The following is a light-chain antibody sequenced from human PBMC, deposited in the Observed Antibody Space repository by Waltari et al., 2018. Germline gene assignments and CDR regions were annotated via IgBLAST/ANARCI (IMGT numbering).Light chain of an antibody. J-gene: IGLJ3*02. Sequence: QSALTQPASVSGSLGQSITIPRTGGSSDVGAYNLVSWYQQHPGKAHKVMIYDVTERPSGISNRFSGSKSGYTASLTISGLQAEDEADYYCGSFTTSYTWVFGGGTTLTVL. CDR3: GSFTTSYTWV. CDR1: SSDVGAYNL. CDR2: DVT. V-gene: IGLV2-14*03.